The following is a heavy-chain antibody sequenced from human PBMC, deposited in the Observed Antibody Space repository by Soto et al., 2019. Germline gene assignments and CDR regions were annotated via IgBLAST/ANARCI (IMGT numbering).Heavy chain of an antibody. CDR3: ARDEVVYAIMKSAFDI. Sequence: QVQLVESGGGLVKPGGSLRLSCAASGFTFSDYYMSWIRQAPGKGLEWVSYISSSGSTIYYADSVKGRFTISRDNAKNSLYLQMNSLRAEDTAVYYCARDEVVYAIMKSAFDIWGQWTMVTVSS. J-gene: IGHJ3*02. CDR2: ISSSGSTI. V-gene: IGHV3-11*01. CDR1: GFTFSDYY. D-gene: IGHD2-8*02.